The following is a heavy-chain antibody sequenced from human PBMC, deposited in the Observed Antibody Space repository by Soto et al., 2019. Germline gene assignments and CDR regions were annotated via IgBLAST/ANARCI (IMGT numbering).Heavy chain of an antibody. CDR1: GGSISSGGYY. D-gene: IGHD1-1*01. Sequence: PSGTLSLTCTVSGGSISSGGYYWSLIRQHPGKGLEWIGYIYYSGSTYYNPSLKSRVTISVDTSKNQFSLKLSSVTAADTAVYYCARDGGTGYYYYGMDVWGQGTTVTVSS. CDR3: ARDGGTGYYYYGMDV. V-gene: IGHV4-31*03. J-gene: IGHJ6*02. CDR2: IYYSGST.